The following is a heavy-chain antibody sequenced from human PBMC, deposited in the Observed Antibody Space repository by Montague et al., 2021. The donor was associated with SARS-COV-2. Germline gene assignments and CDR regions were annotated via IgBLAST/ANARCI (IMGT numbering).Heavy chain of an antibody. J-gene: IGHJ6*02. V-gene: IGHV4-31*03. CDR2: IYYSGST. CDR1: GGSISSGGYY. Sequence: TLSLTCTVSGGSISSGGYYWSWIRQHPGKGLEWIGYIYYSGSTYYNPSLKSRVTISVDTSKNQFSLKLSSVTAADTAVYYCAREPRVGQLLSIFYYGMDLWGQGTMVTVSS. CDR3: AREPRVGQLLSIFYYGMDL. D-gene: IGHD2-2*01.